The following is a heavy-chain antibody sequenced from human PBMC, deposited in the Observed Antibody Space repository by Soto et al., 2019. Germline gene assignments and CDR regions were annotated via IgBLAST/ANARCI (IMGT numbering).Heavy chain of an antibody. Sequence: EVQLVESGGGLVQSGGSLRLACAASGFTFRNYWMHWVRQAPGKGLVWVSRISDYGRINYADSVKGRFTISRDDAKSELYLHMNNLRAEDTAVYYCARGGVEPCDYWGQGALVTVSS. D-gene: IGHD1-1*01. J-gene: IGHJ4*02. V-gene: IGHV3-74*01. CDR2: ISDYGRI. CDR3: ARGGVEPCDY. CDR1: GFTFRNYW.